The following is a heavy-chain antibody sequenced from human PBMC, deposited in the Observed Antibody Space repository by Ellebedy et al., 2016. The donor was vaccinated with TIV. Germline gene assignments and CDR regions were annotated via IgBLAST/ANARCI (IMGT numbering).Heavy chain of an antibody. J-gene: IGHJ4*02. CDR2: ISGTGDT. V-gene: IGHV3-23*01. D-gene: IGHD1-1*01. CDR3: AKMNWDDPQGY. CDR1: GFTFSRHP. Sequence: GGSLRLSCAASGFTFSRHPISWVRRAPGKGLEWVSAISGTGDTSYSDSVKGRFTISRDNSKNTLYLQMNSLRAEDTAVYYCAKMNWDDPQGYWGPGTLVTVSS.